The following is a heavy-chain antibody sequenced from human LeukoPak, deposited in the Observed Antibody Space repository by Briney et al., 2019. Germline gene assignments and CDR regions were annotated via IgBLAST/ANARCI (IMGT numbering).Heavy chain of an antibody. Sequence: ASVKVSCKASGYTFTSYAMHWVRQAPGQRLEWMGWINAGSGNTKYSQKFQGRVTITRDTSASTAYMELDSLRSEDTAVYYCARGSYRYTNDYWGRGTLVTVSS. D-gene: IGHD3-16*02. V-gene: IGHV1-3*01. CDR1: GYTFTSYA. J-gene: IGHJ2*01. CDR3: ARGSYRYTNDY. CDR2: INAGSGNT.